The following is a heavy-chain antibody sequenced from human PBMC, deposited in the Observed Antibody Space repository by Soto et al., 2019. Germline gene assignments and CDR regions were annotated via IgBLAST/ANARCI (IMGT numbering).Heavy chain of an antibody. D-gene: IGHD3-16*02. V-gene: IGHV3-21*01. J-gene: IGHJ3*02. CDR3: ARDEDDYVWGSYRTSPSDAFDI. CDR1: GFTFSSYI. Sequence: AGSLRLCSASCGFTFSSYIMNGVRQAPGKGLEWVSSISSSSSYIYYADSVKGRFTISRDNAKNSLYLQMNSLRAEDTAVYYCARDEDDYVWGSYRTSPSDAFDIWGQGTMVTVSS. CDR2: ISSSSSYI.